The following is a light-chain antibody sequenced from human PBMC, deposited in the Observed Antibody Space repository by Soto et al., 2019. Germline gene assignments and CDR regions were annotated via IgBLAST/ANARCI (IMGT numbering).Light chain of an antibody. Sequence: QSALTLPASVSGSPGQSITISCTGTSSDVGGYNYVSWYQQHPGKAPKLIIYDVSVRPSGVSNRFSGSKSGNTASLTISGLQADDEADYYCTSHTSQSTVVFGGGTKLTVL. CDR3: TSHTSQSTVV. V-gene: IGLV2-14*01. J-gene: IGLJ3*02. CDR1: SSDVGGYNY. CDR2: DVS.